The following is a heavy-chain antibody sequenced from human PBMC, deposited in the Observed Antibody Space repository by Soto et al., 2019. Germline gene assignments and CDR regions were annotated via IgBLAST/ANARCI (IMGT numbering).Heavy chain of an antibody. CDR2: IYYSGNT. V-gene: IGHV4-39*01. J-gene: IGHJ4*02. D-gene: IGHD6-6*01. CDR3: ASSSPFHY. CDR1: SASLSSSTYY. Sequence: SETLSLTCSVSSASLSSSTYYWSWIRQPPGRGPEWIGSIYYSGNTYYKPSLKSRVSISIDTSRNQFSLKLTSVTAADTGVYYCASSSPFHYWGPGILVS.